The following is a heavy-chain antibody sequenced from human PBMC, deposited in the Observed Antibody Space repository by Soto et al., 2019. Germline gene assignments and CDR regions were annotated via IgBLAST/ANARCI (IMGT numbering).Heavy chain of an antibody. J-gene: IGHJ6*02. Sequence: SVKVSCKASGGTFSSYTISWVRQAPGQGLEWMGRIIPILGIANYAQKFQGRVTITADKSTSTAYMELSSLRSEDTAVYYCARGPIQPYYYYYGMDVWGQGTTVTVSS. D-gene: IGHD5-18*01. CDR3: ARGPIQPYYYYYGMDV. CDR1: GGTFSSYT. V-gene: IGHV1-69*02. CDR2: IIPILGIA.